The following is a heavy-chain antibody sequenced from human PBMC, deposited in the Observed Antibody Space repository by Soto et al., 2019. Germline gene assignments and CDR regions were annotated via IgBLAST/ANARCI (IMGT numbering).Heavy chain of an antibody. J-gene: IGHJ4*02. D-gene: IGHD5-12*01. CDR2: IYSDGSGK. CDR3: ASEGYGLGWHEFEY. Sequence: GGSLRLSCAASGFTFSSHAMRWVRQAPGKGLEWVAIIYSDGSGKSYADSVEGRFTISRDNSKNMVYLQMNSLKVEDTAIYHCASEGYGLGWHEFEYWGQGTQVTVS. CDR1: GFTFSSHA. V-gene: IGHV3-33*01.